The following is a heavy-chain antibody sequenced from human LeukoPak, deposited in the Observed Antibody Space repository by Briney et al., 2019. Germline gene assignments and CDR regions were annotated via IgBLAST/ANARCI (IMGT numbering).Heavy chain of an antibody. CDR1: GGSISSYY. V-gene: IGHV4-4*07. CDR3: ARTPPYSSGWYWYFDL. CDR2: IYTSGST. Sequence: SETLSLTCTVSGGSISSYYWSWIRQPAGKGLEWVGRIYTSGSTNYNPSLRSRVTMSVDTSKNQSSLKLSSVTAADTAVYYCARTPPYSSGWYWYFDLWGRGTLVTVSS. D-gene: IGHD6-19*01. J-gene: IGHJ2*01.